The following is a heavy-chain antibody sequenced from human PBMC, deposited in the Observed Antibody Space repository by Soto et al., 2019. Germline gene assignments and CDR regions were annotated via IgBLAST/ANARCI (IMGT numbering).Heavy chain of an antibody. CDR1: GFTFSSYS. CDR2: ISSSSSYI. V-gene: IGHV3-21*01. Sequence: GGSLRLSCAASGFTFSSYSMNWVRQAPGKGLEWVSSISSSSSYIYYADSVKGRFTISRDNAKNSLYLQMNSLRAEDTAVYYCAREDMTPWAFDIWGQGTMVTVSS. J-gene: IGHJ3*02. D-gene: IGHD2-15*01. CDR3: AREDMTPWAFDI.